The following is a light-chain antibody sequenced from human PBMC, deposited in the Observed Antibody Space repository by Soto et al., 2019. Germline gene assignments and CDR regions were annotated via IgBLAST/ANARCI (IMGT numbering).Light chain of an antibody. Sequence: QSVLTQPPSASGTPGQGVTISCSGSSSNIGSNSVNWYQQLPGTAPKLLIYSNDRRPSGVPDRFSGSKSGTSASLAISGLQSEDEADYYCAAWDDSLNGYVFGTGTKVPVL. V-gene: IGLV1-44*01. CDR1: SSNIGSNS. J-gene: IGLJ1*01. CDR2: SND. CDR3: AAWDDSLNGYV.